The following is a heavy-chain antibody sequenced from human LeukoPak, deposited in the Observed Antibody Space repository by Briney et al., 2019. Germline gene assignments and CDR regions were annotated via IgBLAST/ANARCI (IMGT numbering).Heavy chain of an antibody. CDR3: ARGSDGYRFDP. J-gene: IGHJ5*02. CDR1: GDSMSNYH. V-gene: IGHV4-59*01. Sequence: PSETLSLTCTVSGDSMSNYHWTWIRQSPGKGLEYIGYIYNSGTTNYNHSLKSRVTISVDMSKKQFSLKLNSVTAADTAVYYCARGSDGYRFDPWGQGTLVTVSS. D-gene: IGHD5-18*01. CDR2: IYNSGTT.